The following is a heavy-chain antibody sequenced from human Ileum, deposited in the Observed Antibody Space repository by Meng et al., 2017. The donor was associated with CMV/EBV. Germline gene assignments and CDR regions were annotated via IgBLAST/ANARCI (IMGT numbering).Heavy chain of an antibody. D-gene: IGHD3-22*01. CDR1: GFTFSDAW. Sequence: GESLKISCAASGFTFSDAWMNWVRQAPGKGLEWVGLFRRKSDGGTTDYAAPVKGRFTMSRDDSKNMLYLQMNSLETEDTAVYYCTTDLPRSNGYSNDYWGQGTLVTVSS. J-gene: IGHJ4*02. CDR2: FRRKSDGGTT. CDR3: TTDLPRSNGYSNDY. V-gene: IGHV3-15*01.